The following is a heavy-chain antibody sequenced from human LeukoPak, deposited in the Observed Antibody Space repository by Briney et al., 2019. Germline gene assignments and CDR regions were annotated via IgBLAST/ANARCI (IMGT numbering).Heavy chain of an antibody. J-gene: IGHJ4*02. D-gene: IGHD5-18*01. CDR2: INPNSGGT. V-gene: IGHV1-2*02. CDR3: AGDEVGYSYGYDY. CDR1: GYTFTGYY. Sequence: ASVKVSCKASGYTFTGYYMHWVRQAPGQGLEWMGWINPNSGGTNYAQKFQGRVTMTRDTSISTAYMELSRLRSDDTAVYYCAGDEVGYSYGYDYWGQGTLVTVSS.